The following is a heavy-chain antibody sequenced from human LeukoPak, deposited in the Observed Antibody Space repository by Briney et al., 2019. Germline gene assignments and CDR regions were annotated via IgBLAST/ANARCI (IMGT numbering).Heavy chain of an antibody. V-gene: IGHV1-2*04. CDR1: GYTFTSCG. Sequence: ASVKVSCKASGYTFTSCGISWVRQAPGQGHGWMGWINPNSGGTNYAQKFQGWVTMTRDTSISTDYMELSRLRSDDTAVYYCARDGYTYDAFDIWGQGTMVTVSS. D-gene: IGHD6-13*01. CDR2: INPNSGGT. J-gene: IGHJ3*02. CDR3: ARDGYTYDAFDI.